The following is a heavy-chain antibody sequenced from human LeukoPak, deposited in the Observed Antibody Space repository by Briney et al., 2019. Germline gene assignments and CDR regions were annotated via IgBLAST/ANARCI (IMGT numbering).Heavy chain of an antibody. J-gene: IGHJ3*02. CDR1: GGSFSGYY. CDR3: ARAIYSSSWYARGAFDI. CDR2: INHSGST. Sequence: SETLSLTCAVYGGSFSGYYWSWVRQPPGKGLEWIGEINHSGSTNYNPSLKSRVTISVDTSKNQFSLKLSSVTAADTAVYYCARAIYSSSWYARGAFDIWGQGTMVTVSS. V-gene: IGHV4-34*01. D-gene: IGHD6-13*01.